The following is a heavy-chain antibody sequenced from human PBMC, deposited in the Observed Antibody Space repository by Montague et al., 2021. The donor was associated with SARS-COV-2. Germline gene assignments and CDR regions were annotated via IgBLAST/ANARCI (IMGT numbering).Heavy chain of an antibody. CDR2: VYYTGTT. Sequence: SETLSLTCSVSGGSISSSAHHWAWIRQAPGKGLEWIGDVYYTGTTNYNPSLESRVTISVDTSKNEFFLKMTSVTAADMAVYYCATVQKVSLIIMFRSGWFDPWGQGTLVTVSS. J-gene: IGHJ5*02. V-gene: IGHV4-39*01. CDR1: GGSISSSAHH. CDR3: ATVQKVSLIIMFRSGWFDP. D-gene: IGHD3-22*01.